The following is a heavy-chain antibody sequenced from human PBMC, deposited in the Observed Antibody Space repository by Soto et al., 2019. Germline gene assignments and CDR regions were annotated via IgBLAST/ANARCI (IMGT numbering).Heavy chain of an antibody. J-gene: IGHJ4*02. D-gene: IGHD3-22*01. CDR2: IIPIFGTA. Sequence: ASVKVSCKASGGTFSSYAISWVRQAPGQGLEWMGGIIPIFGTANYAQKFQGRVTITADESTSTAYMELSSLRSEDTAVYYCARVPPYYDSSGPHSYYFDYWGQGTLVTVSS. CDR1: GGTFSSYA. V-gene: IGHV1-69*13. CDR3: ARVPPYYDSSGPHSYYFDY.